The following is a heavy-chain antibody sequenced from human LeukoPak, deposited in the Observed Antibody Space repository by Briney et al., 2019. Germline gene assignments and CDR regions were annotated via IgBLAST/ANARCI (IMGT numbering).Heavy chain of an antibody. CDR2: IYPDDSDT. Sequence: GESLKISCKGSGYSFTSFWIGWVRQMPGKGLEWMGIIYPDDSDTRYSPSFQGRVTISVDKSISTAYLQWSSLRASDTAMYYCARGGYYGSGRGWFDPWGQGTLVTVSS. CDR3: ARGGYYGSGRGWFDP. CDR1: GYSFTSFW. J-gene: IGHJ5*02. V-gene: IGHV5-51*01. D-gene: IGHD3-10*01.